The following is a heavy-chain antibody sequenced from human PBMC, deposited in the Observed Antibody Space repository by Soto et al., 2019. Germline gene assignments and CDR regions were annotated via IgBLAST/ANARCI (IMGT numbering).Heavy chain of an antibody. CDR1: GFTFSDYY. CDR3: AREPLTGTTYYYYYGMDV. D-gene: IGHD1-20*01. Sequence: QVQLVESGGGLVKPGGSLRLSFAASGFTFSDYYMSWIRQAPGKGLEWVSYISSSGSTIYYAASVKGRFTTSRNNAKNSLYLQTNSLRAEVTAAYYWAREPLTGTTYYYYYGMDVWGQGTTVTVSS. V-gene: IGHV3-11*01. CDR2: ISSSGSTI. J-gene: IGHJ6*02.